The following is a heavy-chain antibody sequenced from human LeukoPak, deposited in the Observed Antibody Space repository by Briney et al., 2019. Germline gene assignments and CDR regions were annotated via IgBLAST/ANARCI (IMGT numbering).Heavy chain of an antibody. CDR2: IYYSGST. J-gene: IGHJ4*02. Sequence: PSETLSLTCTVSGGSISSYYWSWIRQPPGKGLEWIGYIYYSGSTNYNPSLKSRVTISVDTSKNQFSLKLSSVTAADTAVYYCARDQGEYRLAIGYWGQGTLVTVSS. CDR3: ARDQGEYRLAIGY. V-gene: IGHV4-59*12. CDR1: GGSISSYY. D-gene: IGHD3-16*01.